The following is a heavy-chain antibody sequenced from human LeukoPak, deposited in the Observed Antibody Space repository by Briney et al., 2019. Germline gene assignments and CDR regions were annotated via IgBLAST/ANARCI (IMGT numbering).Heavy chain of an antibody. CDR3: ARGGPGGGSSWLDAFDI. Sequence: SETLSLTCTVSGGSISSGDYYWSWIRQPPGKGLEWIGYIYYSGSTYYNPSLKSRVTISVDTSKNQFSLKLSSVTAADTAVYYCARGGPGGGSSWLDAFDIWGQGTMVTVSS. J-gene: IGHJ3*02. CDR1: GGSISSGDYY. D-gene: IGHD6-13*01. V-gene: IGHV4-30-4*01. CDR2: IYYSGST.